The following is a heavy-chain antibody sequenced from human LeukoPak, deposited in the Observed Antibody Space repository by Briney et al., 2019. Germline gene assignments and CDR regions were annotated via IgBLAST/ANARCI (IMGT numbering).Heavy chain of an antibody. CDR2: INHSGST. CDR1: GGSFSGYY. Sequence: SSETLSLTCAVYGGSFSGYYWSWIRQPPGKGLEWIGEINHSGSTNYSPSLKSRVTISVDTSKNQFSLKLSSVTAADTAVYYCARHKRIAAAGTIDYWGQGTLVTVSS. D-gene: IGHD6-13*01. V-gene: IGHV4-34*01. CDR3: ARHKRIAAAGTIDY. J-gene: IGHJ4*02.